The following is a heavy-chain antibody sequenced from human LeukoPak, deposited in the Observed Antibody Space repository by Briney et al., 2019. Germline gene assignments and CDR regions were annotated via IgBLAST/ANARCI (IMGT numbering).Heavy chain of an antibody. D-gene: IGHD3-10*01. CDR2: IGTAGDT. CDR3: VRAHHPGGWFDP. Sequence: GGSLRLSCAASGFTFSSYDMHWVRQATGKGLEWVSAIGTAGDTYYPGSVKGRFTISRDNAKNSLYLQMNSLTAEDTAVHYCVRAHHPGGWFDPWGQGTLVTVSS. CDR1: GFTFSSYD. J-gene: IGHJ5*02. V-gene: IGHV3-13*01.